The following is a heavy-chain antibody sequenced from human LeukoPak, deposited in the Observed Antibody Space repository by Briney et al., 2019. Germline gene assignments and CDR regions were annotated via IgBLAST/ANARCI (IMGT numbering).Heavy chain of an antibody. Sequence: GGSLRLSCAASGFTFRSFAMHWVRQAPDKGLEWVAIISYDGSNRYYADSVKGRFTISRDNSKNTLYLQMNSLRPEDTAVYYCARGFEADSGSYLVDYWGQGTLVTVSS. CDR2: ISYDGSNR. CDR1: GFTFRSFA. J-gene: IGHJ4*02. CDR3: ARGFEADSGSYLVDY. V-gene: IGHV3-30-3*01. D-gene: IGHD1-26*01.